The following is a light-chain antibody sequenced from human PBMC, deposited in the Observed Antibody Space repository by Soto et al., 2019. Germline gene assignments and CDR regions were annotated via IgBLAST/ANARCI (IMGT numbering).Light chain of an antibody. CDR1: QSINSW. CDR2: KAS. J-gene: IGKJ4*01. V-gene: IGKV1-5*03. CDR3: QQYDTSSQLT. Sequence: DIQMTQSPSTLSASVGDRVIITCRASQSINSWLAWYQQQPGKAPKLLIYKASSLKSGVPSRFSGSGSGTEFTLTISSLQPDDFATYYCQQYDTSSQLTFGGGTKVEIK.